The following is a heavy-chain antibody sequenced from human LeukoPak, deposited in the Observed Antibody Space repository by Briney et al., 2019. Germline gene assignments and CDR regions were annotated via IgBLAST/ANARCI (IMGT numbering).Heavy chain of an antibody. Sequence: SETLSLTCTVSGGSISSGDYYWSWIRQPPGKGLEWIGYIYYSGSTYYNPSLKSRVTISVDTSKNQFSLKLSSVTAADTAVYYCARTGSCGLIYYFDYWGQGTLVTVSS. D-gene: IGHD1-26*01. CDR3: ARTGSCGLIYYFDY. V-gene: IGHV4-30-4*01. CDR1: GGSISSGDYY. J-gene: IGHJ4*02. CDR2: IYYSGST.